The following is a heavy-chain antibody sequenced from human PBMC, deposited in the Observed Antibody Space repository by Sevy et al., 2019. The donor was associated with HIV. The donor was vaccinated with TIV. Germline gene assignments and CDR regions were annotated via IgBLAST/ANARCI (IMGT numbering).Heavy chain of an antibody. CDR3: ATDLYNHGTY. CDR2: IDQDGSSE. Sequence: GWSLRLSCAASGFTFRSYWMTWVRQAPGKGLEWVANIDQDGSSEAYMDSVKGRFTISRDNVENSLFLQMNSLRVEDTAVYFCATDLYNHGTYWGQGILVTVSS. CDR1: GFTFRSYW. D-gene: IGHD5-18*01. V-gene: IGHV3-7*01. J-gene: IGHJ4*02.